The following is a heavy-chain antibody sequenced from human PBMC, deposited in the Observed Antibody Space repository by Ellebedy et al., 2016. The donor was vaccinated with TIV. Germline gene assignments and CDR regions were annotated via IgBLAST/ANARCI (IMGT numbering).Heavy chain of an antibody. V-gene: IGHV3-7*01. CDR3: ARAGAIGTVDY. CDR2: INQDGSQT. CDR1: GFTFSIYW. D-gene: IGHD1-1*01. J-gene: IGHJ4*02. Sequence: PGGSLRLSCATSGFTFSIYWMSRVRQTPGKGLEWVANINQDGSQTYYVDSMEGRFTISRDNARNSLYLQMNTLRAEDTAVYYCARAGAIGTVDYWGQGTLVTVSS.